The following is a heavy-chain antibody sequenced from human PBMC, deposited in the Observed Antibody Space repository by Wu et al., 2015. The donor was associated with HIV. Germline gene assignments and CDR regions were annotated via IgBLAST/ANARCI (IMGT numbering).Heavy chain of an antibody. J-gene: IGHJ5*02. D-gene: IGHD2-15*01. V-gene: IGHV4-34*01. Sequence: QVRLQQWGAGLLKPSETLSLTCGVNGGSFSGYYRIWIRQPPGKGLEWIGDIDHSESATYNPSLKSRVTISGDTSKKQFFLNLKSVTAADTAVYFCARGYCSGGTCHGFQLWGQGTLVIVSS. CDR1: GGSFSGYY. CDR3: ARGYCSGGTCHGFQL. CDR2: IDHSESA.